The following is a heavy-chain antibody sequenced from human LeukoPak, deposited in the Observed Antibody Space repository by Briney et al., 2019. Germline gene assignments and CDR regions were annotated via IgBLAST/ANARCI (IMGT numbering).Heavy chain of an antibody. CDR3: AIGQYDYVWGSYRSNWFDP. J-gene: IGHJ5*02. V-gene: IGHV4-30-4*01. CDR1: GGSISSGDYY. D-gene: IGHD3-16*02. Sequence: SETLSLTCTVSGGSISSGDYYWSWIRQPPGKGLEWFGYIYFSGSTYYNPSLKSRVTISVDTSKNQFSLKLSSVTAADTAVYYCAIGQYDYVWGSYRSNWFDPWGQGTLVSVSS. CDR2: IYFSGST.